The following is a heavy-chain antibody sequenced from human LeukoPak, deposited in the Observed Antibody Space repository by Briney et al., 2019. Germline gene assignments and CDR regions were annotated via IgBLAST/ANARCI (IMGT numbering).Heavy chain of an antibody. CDR3: ARGGEMATIVRDFDY. D-gene: IGHD5-24*01. CDR1: GGSISSYF. J-gene: IGHJ4*02. V-gene: IGHV4-59*01. CDR2: IYYSGST. Sequence: SETLSLTCTVSGGSISSYFWSWIRQPPGKGLEWIGYIYYSGSTNYNPSLKSRVTISVDTSKNQFSLKLSSVTAADTAVYYCARGGEMATIVRDFDYWGQGTLVTVSS.